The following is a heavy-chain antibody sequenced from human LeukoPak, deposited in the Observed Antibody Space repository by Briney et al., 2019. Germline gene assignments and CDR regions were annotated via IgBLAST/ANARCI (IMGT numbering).Heavy chain of an antibody. V-gene: IGHV4-34*01. CDR2: INHSGST. J-gene: IGHJ4*02. CDR1: GGSFSGYY. Sequence: PSETLSLTCAVHGGSFSGYYWSWIRQPPGKGLEWIGEINHSGSTNYNPSLKSRVTISVDTSKNQFSLKLSSVTAADTAVYYCARELPYVWGSYRSYYFDYWGQGTLVTVSS. CDR3: ARELPYVWGSYRSYYFDY. D-gene: IGHD3-16*02.